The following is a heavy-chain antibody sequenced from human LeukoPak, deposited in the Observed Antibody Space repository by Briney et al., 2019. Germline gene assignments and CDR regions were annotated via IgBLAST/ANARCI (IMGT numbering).Heavy chain of an antibody. CDR1: GFTLSNNY. V-gene: IGHV3-53*01. CDR3: ARVTWDGDYVDGQ. CDR2: IYIGGST. Sequence: PGGSLRLSCAASGFTLSNNYMSGVGQAPGRGLQWVSLIYIGGSTYYTDSVKGGFTISRDNSKNTVYIQMNSLRTEDTALAFFARVTWDGDYVDGQWGQRTLVTVSS. D-gene: IGHD4-17*01. J-gene: IGHJ4*02.